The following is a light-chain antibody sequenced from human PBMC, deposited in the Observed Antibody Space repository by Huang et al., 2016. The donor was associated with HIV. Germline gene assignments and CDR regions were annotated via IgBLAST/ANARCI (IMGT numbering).Light chain of an antibody. CDR1: QSISNY. CDR2: GAS. J-gene: IGKJ2*01. CDR3: QQTYNTPPYT. Sequence: IQMTQSPSSLSASVGDRITITCRASQSISNYLNCYQQKPGKAPKVLIFGASSLQSGVPSRFRGSGSGTDFTLTISSLQPEDFATYYCQQTYNTPPYTFGQGTKLEIK. V-gene: IGKV1-39*01.